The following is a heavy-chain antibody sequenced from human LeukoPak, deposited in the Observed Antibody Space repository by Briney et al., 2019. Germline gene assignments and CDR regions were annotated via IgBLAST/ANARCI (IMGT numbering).Heavy chain of an antibody. CDR1: GYTFTSYG. Sequence: ASVKVSCKASGYTFTSYGISWVRQAPGQGLEWMGWISAYNGNTNYAQKLQGRVTMTTDTSTSTAYMELRSLRSDDTAVYYCAREPYDILTGYYTGYFDYWGQGTLVAVSS. D-gene: IGHD3-9*01. V-gene: IGHV1-18*01. CDR3: AREPYDILTGYYTGYFDY. J-gene: IGHJ4*02. CDR2: ISAYNGNT.